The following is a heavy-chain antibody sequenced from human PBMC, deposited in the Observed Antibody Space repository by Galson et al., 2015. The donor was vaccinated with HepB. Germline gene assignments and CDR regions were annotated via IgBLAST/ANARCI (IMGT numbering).Heavy chain of an antibody. CDR3: ARARAIFGVVIGKYYFDY. J-gene: IGHJ4*02. CDR1: GGTFSSYA. CDR2: IIPIFGTA. Sequence: SVKVSCKASGGTFSSYAISWVRQAPGQGLEWMGGIIPIFGTANYAQKFQGRVTITADESTSTAYMELSSLRSEDTAVYYCARARAIFGVVIGKYYFDYWGQGTLVTVSS. D-gene: IGHD3-3*01. V-gene: IGHV1-69*13.